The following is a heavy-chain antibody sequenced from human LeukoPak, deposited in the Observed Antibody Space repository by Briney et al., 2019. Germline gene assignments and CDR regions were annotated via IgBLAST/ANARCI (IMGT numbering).Heavy chain of an antibody. CDR3: ARESSTSLTVDY. CDR1: GFTFSDYY. J-gene: IGHJ4*02. D-gene: IGHD2-2*01. V-gene: IGHV3-11*04. Sequence: KPGGSLRLSCAASGFTFSDYYMSWIRQAPGKGLEWVSYISSSGSTIYYADSVKGRFTISRDNAKNSLYLPMNSLRAEDTAVYYCARESSTSLTVDYWGQGTLVTVSS. CDR2: ISSSGSTI.